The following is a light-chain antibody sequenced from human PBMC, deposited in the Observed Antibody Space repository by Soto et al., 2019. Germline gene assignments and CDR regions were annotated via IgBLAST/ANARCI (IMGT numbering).Light chain of an antibody. CDR3: TSYTSTSTPYA. V-gene: IGLV2-14*01. Sequence: QSVLAQPASVSGSPGQSITISCAGTSSDVGRYTYVSWYQQPPGKAPKLIFYDVYNRPSGVSNRFSGSKSGNTASLTISGLQAEDEADYYCTSYTSTSTPYAFGGGTKVTVL. CDR1: SSDVGRYTY. J-gene: IGLJ1*01. CDR2: DVY.